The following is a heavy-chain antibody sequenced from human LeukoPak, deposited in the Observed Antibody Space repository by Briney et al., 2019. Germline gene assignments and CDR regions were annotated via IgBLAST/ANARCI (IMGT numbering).Heavy chain of an antibody. CDR2: INPNSGGT. CDR3: ARDLLGTGDQQEAFDY. V-gene: IGHV1-2*02. Sequence: ASVKVSCKASGYTFTGYYMHWVRQAPGQGLEWMGWINPNSGGTNYAQKFQGRVTMTRDTSISTVYMELSRLRSDDTAVYYCARDLLGTGDQQEAFDYWGQGTLVTVSS. CDR1: GYTFTGYY. D-gene: IGHD4-17*01. J-gene: IGHJ4*02.